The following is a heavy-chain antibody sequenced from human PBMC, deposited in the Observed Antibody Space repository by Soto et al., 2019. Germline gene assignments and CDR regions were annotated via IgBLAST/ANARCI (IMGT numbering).Heavy chain of an antibody. CDR2: INHSGST. Sequence: NPSETLSLTCAVYGGSFSGYYWSWIRQPPGKGLEWIGEINHSGSTNYNPSLKSRVTVSVDTSKNQFSLKLSSVTAADTAVYYCARRIAARPIKFDYWGQGTLVTVSS. J-gene: IGHJ4*02. V-gene: IGHV4-34*01. D-gene: IGHD6-6*01. CDR3: ARRIAARPIKFDY. CDR1: GGSFSGYY.